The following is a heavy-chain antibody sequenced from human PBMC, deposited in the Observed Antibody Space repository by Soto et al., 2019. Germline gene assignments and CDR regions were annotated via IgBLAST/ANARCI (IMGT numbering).Heavy chain of an antibody. CDR2: IYSGGST. J-gene: IGHJ4*02. V-gene: IGHV3-53*01. D-gene: IGHD1-26*01. CDR3: AGGAQWELLFDY. CDR1: EFTVSTNY. Sequence: LRLSCAASEFTVSTNYMSWVRQAPGKGLEWVSIIYSGGSTYYADSVKGRFTISRDNSKNTLYLQMNSLRAEDTAVYYCAGGAQWELLFDYWGQGTLVTVSS.